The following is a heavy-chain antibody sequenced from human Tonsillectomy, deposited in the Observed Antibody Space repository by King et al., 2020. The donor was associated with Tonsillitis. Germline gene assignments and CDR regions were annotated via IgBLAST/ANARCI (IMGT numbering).Heavy chain of an antibody. V-gene: IGHV1-18*04. Sequence: QLVQSGVEVKKPGASVKLSCKTSGYTFTSYGISWVRQAPGQGLEWMGWIIAYSGNTNYAQKVQGRVTMTTDTSTSTAYMELRSLGSDETAVYYCARGLESGPYYDFWSGPPGYMDVWGKGTTVTVSS. CDR2: IIAYSGNT. J-gene: IGHJ6*03. D-gene: IGHD3-3*01. CDR3: ARGLESGPYYDFWSGPPGYMDV. CDR1: GYTFTSYG.